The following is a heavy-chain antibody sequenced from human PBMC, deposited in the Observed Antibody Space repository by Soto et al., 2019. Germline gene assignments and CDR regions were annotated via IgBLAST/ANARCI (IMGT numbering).Heavy chain of an antibody. CDR2: IIPIFGTA. V-gene: IGHV1-69*01. D-gene: IGHD1-7*01. CDR1: GGTFSSYA. CDR3: ARDNIPELPIAKGSLEYNWFDP. J-gene: IGHJ5*02. Sequence: QVQLVQSGAEVKKPGSSVKVSCKASGGTFSSYAISWVRQAPGQGLEWMGGIIPIFGTANYAQKFQGRVTITADESTSTAYMELSSLRSEDTAVYYCARDNIPELPIAKGSLEYNWFDPWGQGTLVTVSS.